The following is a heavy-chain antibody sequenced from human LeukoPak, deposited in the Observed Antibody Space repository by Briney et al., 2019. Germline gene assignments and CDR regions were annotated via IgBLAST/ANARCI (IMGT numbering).Heavy chain of an antibody. CDR2: IWYDGSNK. D-gene: IGHD4-17*01. Sequence: PGRSLRLSCAASGFTFSSYGMHWVRQAPGKGLEWVAVIWYDGSNKYYADSVKGRFTISRDNSKNTLYLQMNSLRAEDTAVYYCAREGSYGDPGEIDYWGQGTLVTVSS. CDR1: GFTFSSYG. V-gene: IGHV3-33*01. CDR3: AREGSYGDPGEIDY. J-gene: IGHJ4*02.